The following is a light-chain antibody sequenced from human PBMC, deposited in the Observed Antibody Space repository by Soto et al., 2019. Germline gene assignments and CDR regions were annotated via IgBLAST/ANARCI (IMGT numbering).Light chain of an antibody. Sequence: NFMLTQPHSVSESPGKTATISCTGSSGSIASNYVQWYQQRPGSAPTTIIYEDNQRPSGVPDRFSGSIDSSSNSASLTISGLKTEDEADYNCQSYDTTNQAVVFVGGTKLTVL. J-gene: IGLJ2*01. CDR3: QSYDTTNQAVV. CDR2: EDN. CDR1: SGSIASNY. V-gene: IGLV6-57*02.